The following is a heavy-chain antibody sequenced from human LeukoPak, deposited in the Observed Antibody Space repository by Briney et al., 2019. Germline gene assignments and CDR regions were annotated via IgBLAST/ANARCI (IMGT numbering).Heavy chain of an antibody. CDR2: IYYSGST. J-gene: IGHJ4*02. Sequence: SETLSLTCTVSGGSISSYYWSWIRQPPGKGLEWIGYIYYSGSTNYNPSLKSRVTISVDTSKNQFSLKLSSVTAADTAVYYCARDSLARQYYYGSGSYYDYWGQGTLVTASS. V-gene: IGHV4-59*01. D-gene: IGHD3-10*01. CDR1: GGSISSYY. CDR3: ARDSLARQYYYGSGSYYDY.